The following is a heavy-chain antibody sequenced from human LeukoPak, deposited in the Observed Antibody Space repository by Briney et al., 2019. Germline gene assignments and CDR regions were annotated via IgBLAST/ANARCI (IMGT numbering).Heavy chain of an antibody. Sequence: SETLSLTCTVSGGSISSGGYYWSWIRQHPGKGLEWIGCIYYSGTTYYHPSLTSRVAISVDTSKNQFSLKLSSVTAADTAVYYCARPGTVTTWNYWGQGTLVTVSS. CDR2: IYYSGTT. D-gene: IGHD4-17*01. CDR3: ARPGTVTTWNY. V-gene: IGHV4-31*03. J-gene: IGHJ4*02. CDR1: GGSISSGGYY.